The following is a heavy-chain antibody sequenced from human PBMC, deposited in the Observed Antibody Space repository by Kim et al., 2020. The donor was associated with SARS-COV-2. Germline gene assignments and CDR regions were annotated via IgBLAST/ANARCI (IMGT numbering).Heavy chain of an antibody. CDR2: IIPIFGTA. CDR3: ASPMTTKNRLRVEAYFDL. J-gene: IGHJ2*01. D-gene: IGHD4-17*01. V-gene: IGHV1-69*13. Sequence: SVKVSCKASGGTFSSYAISWVRQAPGQGLEWMGGIIPIFGTANYAQKFQGRVTITADESTSTAYMELSSLRSEDTAVYYCASPMTTKNRLRVEAYFDLWGRGTLVTVSS. CDR1: GGTFSSYA.